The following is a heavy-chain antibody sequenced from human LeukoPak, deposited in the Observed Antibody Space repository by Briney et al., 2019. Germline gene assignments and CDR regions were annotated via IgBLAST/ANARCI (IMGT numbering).Heavy chain of an antibody. CDR3: ARGFYGGYYYYYYMDV. CDR2: IYPVDSKT. CDR1: GYNFTTYW. V-gene: IGHV5-51*01. D-gene: IGHD4/OR15-4a*01. J-gene: IGHJ6*03. Sequence: GESLKISCKGSGYNFTTYWIGWVRQMPGKGLEWMGIIYPVDSKTRYSPSFQGQVTISADRSISTAYLQWSSLKASDTAIYYCARGFYGGYYYYYYMDVWGKGTTVTVSS.